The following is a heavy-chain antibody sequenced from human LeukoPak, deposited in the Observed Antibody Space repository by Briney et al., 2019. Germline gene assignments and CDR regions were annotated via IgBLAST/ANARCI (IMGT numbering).Heavy chain of an antibody. J-gene: IGHJ4*02. CDR3: AHSGWSPKA. CDR1: GFTFSSYG. CDR2: IRYDGSKK. Sequence: GGSLRLSCAASGFTFSSYGMHWVRQAPGKGLEWVAFIRYDGSKKYYADSVKGRFTISRDNSKNTLYLQMNSLRAEDTAVYSCAHSGWSPKARGQGTLVTVSS. D-gene: IGHD6-19*01. V-gene: IGHV3-30*02.